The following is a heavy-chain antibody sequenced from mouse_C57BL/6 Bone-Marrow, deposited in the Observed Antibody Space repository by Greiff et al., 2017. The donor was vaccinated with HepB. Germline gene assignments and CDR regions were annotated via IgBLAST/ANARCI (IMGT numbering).Heavy chain of an antibody. CDR3: VRHYGNYWFAY. CDR1: GFSFNTYA. Sequence: EVQLQESGGGLVQPKGSLKLSCAASGFSFNTYAMNWVRQAPGKGLEWVARIRSKSNNYATYYADSVKDRFTISRDDSESMLYLQMNNLKTEDTAMYYCVRHYGNYWFAYWGQGTLVTVSA. CDR2: IRSKSNNYAT. V-gene: IGHV10-1*01. D-gene: IGHD2-1*01. J-gene: IGHJ3*01.